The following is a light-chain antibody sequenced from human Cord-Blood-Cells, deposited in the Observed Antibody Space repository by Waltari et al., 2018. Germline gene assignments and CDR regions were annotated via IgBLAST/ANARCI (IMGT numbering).Light chain of an antibody. Sequence: QSVLTQPPSVSEAPRQRVTISCSGSSSNIGNNAVNWYQQLPGKAPKLLIYYDDGRPSGVSDRFSGSKSGTSASLAIGGLQSEEEADYYCAAWDDSLNGYVFGTGTKVTVL. CDR1: SSNIGNNA. CDR2: YDD. J-gene: IGLJ1*01. CDR3: AAWDDSLNGYV. V-gene: IGLV1-36*01.